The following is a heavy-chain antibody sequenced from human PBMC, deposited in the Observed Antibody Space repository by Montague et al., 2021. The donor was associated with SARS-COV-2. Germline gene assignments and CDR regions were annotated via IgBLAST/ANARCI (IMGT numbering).Heavy chain of an antibody. J-gene: IGHJ6*02. Sequence: SLSLSFSASGFTVSSNNTSWVRQAPGKGLEWVSVIYSGGSTQYADSVKGRFTISRDKSNYTLYLQMNSLRAEDTAVYYCAARADYYYGMDVWGQGTSVTVSS. CDR1: GFTVSSNN. CDR3: AARADYYYGMDV. CDR2: IYSGGST. V-gene: IGHV3-66*01.